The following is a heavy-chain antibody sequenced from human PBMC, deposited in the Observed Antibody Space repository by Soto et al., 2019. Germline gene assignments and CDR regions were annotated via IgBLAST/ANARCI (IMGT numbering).Heavy chain of an antibody. CDR3: AKSGIAVAGTGSLDDY. J-gene: IGHJ4*02. CDR1: GFTVSSNY. CDR2: IYSGGST. Sequence: GGSLRLSCAASGFTVSSNYMSWVRQAPGKGLEWVSVIYSGGSTYYADSVKGRFTISRDNSKNTLYLQMNSLRAEDTAVYYCAKSGIAVAGTGSLDDYWGQGTLVTVSS. V-gene: IGHV3-66*01. D-gene: IGHD6-19*01.